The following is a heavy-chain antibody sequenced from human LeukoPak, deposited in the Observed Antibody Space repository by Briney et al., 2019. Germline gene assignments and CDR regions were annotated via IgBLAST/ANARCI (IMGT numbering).Heavy chain of an antibody. V-gene: IGHV4-59*11. CDR3: ARVGYNWDGGRAFDI. D-gene: IGHD1-20*01. J-gene: IGHJ3*02. CDR2: IYYSGST. Sequence: SETLSLTCTVSGGSINNHYWSWIRQPPGQGLEWIGYIYYSGSTNYNPSLKSRVTISVDTSKNQFSLKLSSVTAADTAVYYCARVGYNWDGGRAFDIWGQGTMVTVSS. CDR1: GGSINNHY.